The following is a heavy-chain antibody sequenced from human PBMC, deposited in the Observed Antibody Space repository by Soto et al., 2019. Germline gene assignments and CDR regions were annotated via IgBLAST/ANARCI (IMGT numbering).Heavy chain of an antibody. Sequence: ASVKVSCKASGYTFTSYYMHWVRQAPGQGLEWMGIINPSGGSTSYAQMFQGRVTMTRDTSTSTVYMELSSLRSEDTAVYYCARDAGYSSSWYLYYYDSSDTGPFDYWGQGTLVTVSS. D-gene: IGHD6-13*01. J-gene: IGHJ4*02. CDR1: GYTFTSYY. CDR2: INPSGGST. CDR3: ARDAGYSSSWYLYYYDSSDTGPFDY. V-gene: IGHV1-46*03.